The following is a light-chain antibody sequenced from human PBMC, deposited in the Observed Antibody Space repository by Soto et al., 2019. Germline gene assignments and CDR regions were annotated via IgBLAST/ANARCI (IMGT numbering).Light chain of an antibody. CDR1: QSICSRC. V-gene: IGKV3-20*01. J-gene: IGKJ1*01. Sequence: ETVLTQSPGTLSLSPGERVTLSCRASQSICSRCLAWYQQKPGQSPRLLIYGASSRATGIPDRFSGSGSGTDFTLTISRREPEDFAVYYCQHYGTTPGTFGQGTKVGIK. CDR2: GAS. CDR3: QHYGTTPGT.